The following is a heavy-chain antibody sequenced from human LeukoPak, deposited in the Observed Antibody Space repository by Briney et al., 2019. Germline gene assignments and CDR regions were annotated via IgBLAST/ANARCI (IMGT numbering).Heavy chain of an antibody. J-gene: IGHJ4*02. CDR2: IYPDDSET. CDR1: GFTFTTSW. Sequence: GESLKISCMTSGFTFTTSWIAWVRQMPGKGLEWMGIIYPDDSETRYSPSFQGQVTISADKSISTAYLQWSSLKASDTAIYYCARRNYDILTGWSGNYFDYWGQGTLVTVSS. V-gene: IGHV5-51*01. D-gene: IGHD3-9*01. CDR3: ARRNYDILTGWSGNYFDY.